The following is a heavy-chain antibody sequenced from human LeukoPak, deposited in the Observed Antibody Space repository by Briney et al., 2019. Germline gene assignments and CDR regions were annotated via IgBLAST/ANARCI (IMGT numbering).Heavy chain of an antibody. CDR3: TRGAKWELLGGDTFDI. D-gene: IGHD1-26*01. CDR1: GFTFSSYW. CDR2: INTDGTNT. V-gene: IGHV3-74*01. Sequence: GGSLRLSCADSGFTFSSYWMYWVPQAPGKGLEWVSRINTDGTNTYYAGSVKGRCTVSRDNAKSTLYLQMNSLRTGDTAVYYCTRGAKWELLGGDTFDIWGQGTLVTVSS. J-gene: IGHJ3*02.